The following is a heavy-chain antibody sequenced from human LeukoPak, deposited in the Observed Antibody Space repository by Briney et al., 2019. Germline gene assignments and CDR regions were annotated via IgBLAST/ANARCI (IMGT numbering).Heavy chain of an antibody. D-gene: IGHD3-3*01. CDR1: GFTFSSYS. V-gene: IGHV3-48*01. CDR2: ISSSSSTI. CDR3: ARDNNDGDDFWSGSRGY. Sequence: PGGSLRLPCAASGFTFSSYSMTWVRQAPGKGLEWVSYISSSSSTIYYADSVKGRFTISRDNAKNSLYLQMNSLRAEDTAVYYCARDNNDGDDFWSGSRGYWGQGTLVTVSS. J-gene: IGHJ4*02.